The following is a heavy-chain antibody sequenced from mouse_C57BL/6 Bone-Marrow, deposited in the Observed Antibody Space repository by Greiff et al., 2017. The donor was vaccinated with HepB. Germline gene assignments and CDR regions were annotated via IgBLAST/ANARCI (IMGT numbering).Heavy chain of an antibody. CDR3: ARSGEFFSIYYYGSSYVDY. J-gene: IGHJ2*01. V-gene: IGHV1-50*01. Sequence: QVQLKQPGAELVKPGASVKLSCKASGYTFTSYWMQWVKQRPGQGLEWIGEIDPSDSYTNYNQKFKGKATLTVDTSSSTAYMQLSSLTSEDSAVYYCARSGEFFSIYYYGSSYVDYWGQGTTLTVSS. CDR2: IDPSDSYT. CDR1: GYTFTSYW. D-gene: IGHD1-1*01.